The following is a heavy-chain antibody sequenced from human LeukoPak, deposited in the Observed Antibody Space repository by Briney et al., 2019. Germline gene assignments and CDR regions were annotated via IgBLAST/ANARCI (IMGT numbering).Heavy chain of an antibody. CDR3: ARKGYSYGYMGYYYGMDV. D-gene: IGHD5-18*01. CDR1: GGSISSYY. V-gene: IGHV4-59*01. J-gene: IGHJ6*02. Sequence: KASETLSLTCTVSGGSISSYYWSWIRQPPGKGLEWIGYIYYSGGTNYNPSLKSRVTISVDTSKNQFSLKLSSVTAADTAVYYCARKGYSYGYMGYYYGMDVWGQGTTVTVSS. CDR2: IYYSGGT.